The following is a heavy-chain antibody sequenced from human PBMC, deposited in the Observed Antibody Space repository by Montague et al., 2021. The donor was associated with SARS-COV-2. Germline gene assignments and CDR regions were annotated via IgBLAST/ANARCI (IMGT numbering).Heavy chain of an antibody. J-gene: IGHJ5*02. CDR2: IYYSGST. CDR3: ARDGEVVGNWFDP. V-gene: IGHV4-39*07. D-gene: IGHD2-2*01. CDR1: GGSISSSSYY. Sequence: SETLSLTCTVSGGSISSSSYYWGWIRQPPGKGLEWIGSIYYSGSTYYXXXLKSRVTISADTSKNQFSLKLSSVTAADTAVYYCARDGEVVGNWFDPWGQGTLVTVSS.